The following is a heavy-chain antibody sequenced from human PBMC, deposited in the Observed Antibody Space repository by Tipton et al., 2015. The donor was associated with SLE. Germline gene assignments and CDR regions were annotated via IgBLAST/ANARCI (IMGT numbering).Heavy chain of an antibody. CDR2: ISWNSGKI. CDR3: AKDIMAAPEGPSEYYHYGLDV. D-gene: IGHD3-10*01. Sequence: RSLRLSCAASGFTFDDYAMHWVRQAPGKGLEWVSGISWNSGKIGYADSVKGRFTISRDNARNSLHLQMSSLRAEDTALYYCAKDIMAAPEGPSEYYHYGLDVWGQGTTVTVSS. J-gene: IGHJ6*02. V-gene: IGHV3-9*01. CDR1: GFTFDDYA.